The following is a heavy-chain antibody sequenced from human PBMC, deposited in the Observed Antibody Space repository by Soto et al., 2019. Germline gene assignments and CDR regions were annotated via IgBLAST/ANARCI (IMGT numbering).Heavy chain of an antibody. CDR3: ARGDYDDGSGPFSDAFDV. V-gene: IGHV3-7*04. CDR2: IKPDGSQK. J-gene: IGHJ3*01. D-gene: IGHD3-22*01. Sequence: EVQLVESGGGLVQPGGSLRLSCAASGFTFSSYWMSWVRQAPGKGLEWVANIKPDGSQKWYVDSVKGRFTISRDNAKNSLSLQVNSLRAEDTADDYCARGDYDDGSGPFSDAFDVWGQGTMVTVSS. CDR1: GFTFSSYW.